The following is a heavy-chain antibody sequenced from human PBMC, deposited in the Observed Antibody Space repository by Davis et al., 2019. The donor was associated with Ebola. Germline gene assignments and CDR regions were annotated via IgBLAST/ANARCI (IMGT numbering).Heavy chain of an antibody. J-gene: IGHJ5*02. CDR2: IKQDGSEK. V-gene: IGHV3-7*01. D-gene: IGHD6-13*01. CDR1: GFTFSSYW. Sequence: PGGSLRLSCAASGFTFSSYWMSWVRQAPGKGLEWVANIKQDGSEKYYVDSVKGRFTISRDNAKNSLYLQMNSLRAEDTAVYYCAREPLAAAGYNWFDPWGQGTLVTVSS. CDR3: AREPLAAAGYNWFDP.